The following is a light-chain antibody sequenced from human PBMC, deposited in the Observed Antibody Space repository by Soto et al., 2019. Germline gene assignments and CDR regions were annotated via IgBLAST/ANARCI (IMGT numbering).Light chain of an antibody. J-gene: IGLJ1*01. V-gene: IGLV3-25*03. Sequence: SYELTQPPSVSVSPGQTARITCSGDALPQQYAYWYQQKPGQAPVLLIYKDSERPSGIPERFSGSSSGTTVTLTISGVQAEDEADYYCKSADNRGTYVFGTGTKLTVL. CDR3: KSADNRGTYV. CDR1: ALPQQY. CDR2: KDS.